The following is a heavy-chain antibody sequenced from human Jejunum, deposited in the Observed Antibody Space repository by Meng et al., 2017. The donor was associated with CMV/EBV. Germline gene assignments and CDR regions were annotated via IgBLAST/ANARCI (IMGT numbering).Heavy chain of an antibody. CDR2: LYSSGIT. D-gene: IGHD1-26*01. V-gene: IGHV3-66*01. CDR1: GLTVSSNY. J-gene: IGHJ4*02. CDR3: ARWSGTYYDY. Sequence: VRLVESGGDLVQPGESLRLSCAASGLTVSSNYMSWLRQAPGKGLEWVSILYSSGITYYADSVKGRFTISRDNSKNTLYFQMNTLRAEDTAVYYCARWSGTYYDYWGQGTLVTVSS.